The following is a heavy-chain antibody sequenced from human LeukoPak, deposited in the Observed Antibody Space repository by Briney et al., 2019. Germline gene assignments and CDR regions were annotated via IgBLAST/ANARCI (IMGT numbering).Heavy chain of an antibody. CDR1: GFTFSSYW. CDR3: ADLRRDCSSTSCQYYFDY. CDR2: IKQDGSEK. J-gene: IGHJ4*02. D-gene: IGHD2-2*01. Sequence: GGSLRLSCAASGFTFSSYWMSWVRQAPGKGLEWVANIKQDGSEKYYVDSVKGRFTISRDNAKNSLYLQMNSLRAEDTAVYYCADLRRDCSSTSCQYYFDYWGQGTLVTVSS. V-gene: IGHV3-7*01.